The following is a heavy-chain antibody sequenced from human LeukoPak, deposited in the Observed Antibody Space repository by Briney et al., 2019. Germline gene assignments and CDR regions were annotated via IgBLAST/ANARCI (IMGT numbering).Heavy chain of an antibody. J-gene: IGHJ4*02. CDR1: GYTFTSYG. V-gene: IGHV1-18*01. D-gene: IGHD1-14*01. CDR3: ARDLGHCRNVVCSSSAY. Sequence: ASVKVSCKASGYTFTSYGISWVRQAPGQGLEWMGWISTYNGNTNYAQKLQGRVTMTTDTSTSTAYVDLRSLRSDDTAVYYCARDLGHCRNVVCSSSAYWGRGTLVTVSS. CDR2: ISTYNGNT.